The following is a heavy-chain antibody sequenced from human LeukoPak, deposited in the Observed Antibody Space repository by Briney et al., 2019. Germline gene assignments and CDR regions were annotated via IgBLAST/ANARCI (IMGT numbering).Heavy chain of an antibody. D-gene: IGHD2-15*01. Sequence: GASVKVSCKASGGTFSSYAISWVRQAPGQGLEWMGGIIPIFGTANYAQKFQGRVTITADKSTSTAYMELSSLRSEDTAVYYCAGYCSGGSCYKWGQGTLVTVSS. CDR3: AGYCSGGSCYK. CDR1: GGTFSSYA. J-gene: IGHJ4*02. V-gene: IGHV1-69*06. CDR2: IIPIFGTA.